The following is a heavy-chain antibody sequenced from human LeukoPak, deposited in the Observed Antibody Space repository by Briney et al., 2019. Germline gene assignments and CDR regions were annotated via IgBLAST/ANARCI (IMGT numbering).Heavy chain of an antibody. J-gene: IGHJ4*02. CDR3: ARKSGYSSGAYYFDY. Sequence: ASVKVSCKASRYTFTTYDINWVRQAPGQGLEWMGWISAYNGNTNYAQKLQGRVTMTTDTSTSTAYMELRSLRSDDTAVYYCARKSGYSSGAYYFDYWGQGTLVTVSS. D-gene: IGHD6-19*01. V-gene: IGHV1-18*01. CDR1: RYTFTTYD. CDR2: ISAYNGNT.